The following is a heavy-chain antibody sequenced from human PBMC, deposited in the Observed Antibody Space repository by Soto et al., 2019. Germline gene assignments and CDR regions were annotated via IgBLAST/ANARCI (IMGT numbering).Heavy chain of an antibody. Sequence: SETLSLTCPVSGGSISSSSYYWGWIRQPPGKGLEWIGSIYYSGSTYYNPSLKSRVTISVDTSKNKFSLKLSSVTAADTVVYYCARQGDIVLVPAAYYYYYGMDVWGQGTTVT. D-gene: IGHD2-2*01. CDR3: ARQGDIVLVPAAYYYYYGMDV. CDR1: GGSISSSSYY. V-gene: IGHV4-39*01. CDR2: IYYSGST. J-gene: IGHJ6*02.